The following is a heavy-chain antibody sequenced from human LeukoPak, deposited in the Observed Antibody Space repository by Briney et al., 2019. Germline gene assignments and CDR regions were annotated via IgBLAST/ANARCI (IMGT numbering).Heavy chain of an antibody. V-gene: IGHV3-23*01. CDR3: AKRGLAAALFR. CDR1: GFTFSTYW. CDR2: ISGSGGST. J-gene: IGHJ4*02. D-gene: IGHD6-13*01. Sequence: GGSLRLSCAASGFTFSTYWMHWVRQAPGKGLEWVSDISGSGGSTYYADSVKGRFTISRDNSKNTLYLQMNRLRAEDTAVYYCAKRGLAAALFRWGQGTLVTVSS.